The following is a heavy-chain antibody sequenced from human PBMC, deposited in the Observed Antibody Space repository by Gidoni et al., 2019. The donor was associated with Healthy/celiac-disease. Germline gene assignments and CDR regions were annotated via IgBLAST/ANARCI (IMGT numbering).Heavy chain of an antibody. Sequence: DVQLVESGGGLVQPGRSLRLCCAAYGFNLDDSAMHWVRQAPGKGLEWVSGISWNSGSIGYADSVKGRFTTSRDNAKNSLYLQMNSLRAEDTALYYCAKDPNGSGSLGGNWFDPWGQGTLVTVSS. CDR2: ISWNSGSI. V-gene: IGHV3-9*01. CDR1: GFNLDDSA. D-gene: IGHD3-10*01. J-gene: IGHJ5*02. CDR3: AKDPNGSGSLGGNWFDP.